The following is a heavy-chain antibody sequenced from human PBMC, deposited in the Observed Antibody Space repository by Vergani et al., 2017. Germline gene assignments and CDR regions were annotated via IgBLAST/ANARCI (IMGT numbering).Heavy chain of an antibody. D-gene: IGHD3-3*01. J-gene: IGHJ4*02. CDR3: ARVRVGPGYDFWSGYPPREGFDY. V-gene: IGHV1-46*01. Sequence: QVQLVQSGAEVKKPGASVKVSCKASGYTFTSYYMHWVRQAPGQGLEWMGIINPSGGSTSYAQKFQGRVTMTRDTSTSTVYMELSSLRSEDTAVYYCARVRVGPGYDFWSGYPPREGFDYWGQGTLVTVSS. CDR1: GYTFTSYY. CDR2: INPSGGST.